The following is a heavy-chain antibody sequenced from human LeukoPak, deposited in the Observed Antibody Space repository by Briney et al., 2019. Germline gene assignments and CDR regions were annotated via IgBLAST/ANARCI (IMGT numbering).Heavy chain of an antibody. J-gene: IGHJ3*02. Sequence: ASVKVSCKVSGYTLTELSMHWVRQAPGKGLEWMGGFDPEDGETIYAQKFQGRVTMTEDTSTDTAYMELSSLRSEDTAVYYCARDFTSYDSTADLAFDIWGQGTMVTVSS. CDR3: ARDFTSYDSTADLAFDI. V-gene: IGHV1-24*01. CDR1: GYTLTELS. CDR2: FDPEDGET. D-gene: IGHD3-22*01.